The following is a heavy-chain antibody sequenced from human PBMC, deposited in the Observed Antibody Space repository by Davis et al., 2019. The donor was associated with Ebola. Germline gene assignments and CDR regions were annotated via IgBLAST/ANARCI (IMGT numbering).Heavy chain of an antibody. D-gene: IGHD2-21*02. CDR1: GGSISGYY. CDR3: ARAYCGGDCYPWYFDL. J-gene: IGHJ2*01. V-gene: IGHV4-34*01. CDR2: INHSGST. Sequence: SETLSLTCTVSGGSISGYYWSWIRQPPGKGLEWIGEINHSGSTNYNPSLKSRVTISVDTSKNQFSLKLSSVTAADTAVYYCARAYCGGDCYPWYFDLWGRGTLVTVSS.